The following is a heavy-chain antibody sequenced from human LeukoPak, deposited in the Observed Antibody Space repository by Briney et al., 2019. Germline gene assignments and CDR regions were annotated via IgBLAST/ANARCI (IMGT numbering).Heavy chain of an antibody. CDR3: TTPYGGNSAFDY. CDR2: IKSTTDGGTT. Sequence: KSGGSLRLSCAASEFTFNNAWMSRVRQAPGKGLEWVGRIKSTTDGGTTNYAAPVKGRFTVSRDDSKNTLYLQMNSLKTEDTAVYFCTTPYGGNSAFDYWGQGTLVSVSS. D-gene: IGHD4-23*01. J-gene: IGHJ4*02. CDR1: EFTFNNAW. V-gene: IGHV3-15*01.